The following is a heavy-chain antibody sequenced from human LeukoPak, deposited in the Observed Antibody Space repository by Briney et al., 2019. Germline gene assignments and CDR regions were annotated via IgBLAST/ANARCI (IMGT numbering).Heavy chain of an antibody. J-gene: IGHJ4*02. V-gene: IGHV3-23*01. D-gene: IGHD5-18*01. Sequence: GGSLRLSCVASGFTFSSYAMSWVRQAPGKGLEWVSAISGSGVTTHYAGSVKGRFSISRDNSKNTLYLQMNSLRAEDTALYYCAKSSTRLDTAMVTYHFDYWGQGTLVTVSS. CDR1: GFTFSSYA. CDR2: ISGSGVTT. CDR3: AKSSTRLDTAMVTYHFDY.